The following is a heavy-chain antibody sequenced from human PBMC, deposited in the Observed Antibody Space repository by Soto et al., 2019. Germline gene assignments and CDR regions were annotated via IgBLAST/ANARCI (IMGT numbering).Heavy chain of an antibody. D-gene: IGHD3-3*01. CDR3: ARDRNDLWSGYFAEIYYYGMDV. J-gene: IGHJ6*02. CDR2: ISYDGSNK. V-gene: IGHV3-30-3*01. CDR1: GFTFSSYA. Sequence: QVQLVESGGGVVQPGRSLRLSCAASGFTFSSYAMHWVRQAPGKGLEWVAVISYDGSNKYYADSVTGRFTISRDNSKNTLYLQMNSLRAEDTACYYCARDRNDLWSGYFAEIYYYGMDVWGQGTTVTVSS.